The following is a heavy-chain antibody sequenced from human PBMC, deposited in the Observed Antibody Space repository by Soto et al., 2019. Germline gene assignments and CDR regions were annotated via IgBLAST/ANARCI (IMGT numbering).Heavy chain of an antibody. CDR1: GFTFSSYA. V-gene: IGHV3-23*01. Sequence: PGGSLRLSCAASGFTFSSYAMSWVRQAPGKGLEWVSAISGSGGSTYYADSVKGRFTISRDNSKNTLYLQMNSLRAEDTAVYYCATSRPLRYYDSSGYPDYWGQGTLVPVSS. CDR3: ATSRPLRYYDSSGYPDY. J-gene: IGHJ4*02. CDR2: ISGSGGST. D-gene: IGHD3-22*01.